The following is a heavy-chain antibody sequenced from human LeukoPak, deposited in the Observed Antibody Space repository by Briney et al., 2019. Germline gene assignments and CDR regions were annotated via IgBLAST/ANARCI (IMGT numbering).Heavy chain of an antibody. CDR3: ARMTTVTYNLDY. CDR1: GGSFSGYY. V-gene: IGHV4-34*01. D-gene: IGHD4-17*01. J-gene: IGHJ4*02. Sequence: SETLSLTCAVYGGSFSGYYWSWIRQPPGKGLEWIGEINHSGSTNYNPSLKSRVTISVDTSKNQFSLKLSSVTAADTAVYYCARMTTVTYNLDYWGQGTLVTVSS. CDR2: INHSGST.